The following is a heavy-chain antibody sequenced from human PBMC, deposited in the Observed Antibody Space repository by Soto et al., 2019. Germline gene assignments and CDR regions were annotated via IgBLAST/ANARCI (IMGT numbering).Heavy chain of an antibody. CDR2: ISSSSSTI. CDR1: GFTFSSYS. Sequence: GGSLRLSCAASGFTFSSYSMNWVRQAPGKGLEWVSYISSSSSTIYYADSVKGRFTISRDNAKNSLYLQMNSLRDEDTAVYYCARAKSIFGVNTFDYWGQGTLVTVSS. D-gene: IGHD3-3*01. J-gene: IGHJ4*02. CDR3: ARAKSIFGVNTFDY. V-gene: IGHV3-48*02.